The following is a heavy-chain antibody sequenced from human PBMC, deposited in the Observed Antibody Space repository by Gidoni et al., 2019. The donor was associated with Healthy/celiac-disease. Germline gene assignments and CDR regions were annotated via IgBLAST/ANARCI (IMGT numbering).Heavy chain of an antibody. V-gene: IGHV4-34*01. J-gene: IGHJ4*02. D-gene: IGHD6-19*01. Sequence: QVQLRQWGAGLLKPSETLSLTCAVDGGSCSGDYWRGIRRPPGQGLEWIWQITHRGSTNYNPSLKSRVTISVDPSQNQFSPKLSAVTAADTAVYYCARGSPGGVRIAVAGRFTRKASYFDYWGQGTLVTVSS. CDR1: GGSCSGDY. CDR2: ITHRGST. CDR3: ARGSPGGVRIAVAGRFTRKASYFDY.